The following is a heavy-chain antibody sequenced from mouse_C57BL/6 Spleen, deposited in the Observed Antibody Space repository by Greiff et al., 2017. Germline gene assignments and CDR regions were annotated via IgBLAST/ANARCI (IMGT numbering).Heavy chain of an antibody. CDR1: GYTFPDYN. CDR2: INPNNGGT. J-gene: IGHJ4*01. D-gene: IGHD1-1*01. V-gene: IGHV1-18*01. Sequence: EVQLQQSGPELVKPGASVKIPCKASGYTFPDYNMDWVKQSHGKSLEWIGDINPNNGGTIYNQKFKGKATLTVDKSSSTAYMELRSLTSEDTAVYYCARGYYGSISYAMDYWGQGTSVTVSS. CDR3: ARGYYGSISYAMDY.